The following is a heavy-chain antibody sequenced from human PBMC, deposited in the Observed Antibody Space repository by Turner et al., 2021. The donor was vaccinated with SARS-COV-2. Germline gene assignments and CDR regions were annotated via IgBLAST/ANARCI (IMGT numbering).Heavy chain of an antibody. D-gene: IGHD3-3*01. V-gene: IGHV3-9*01. Sequence: EVQLVESGGGLVQPGRSLRLSCAASGFTFDDYAMHWVRQAPGKGLEWVSGISWNSGSIAYADSVKGRFTISRDNAKNSLYVQMHSLRAEDTALYYCAKAPNSEYYDFWSGYLYYFDYWGQGTLVTVSS. CDR1: GFTFDDYA. CDR2: ISWNSGSI. CDR3: AKAPNSEYYDFWSGYLYYFDY. J-gene: IGHJ4*02.